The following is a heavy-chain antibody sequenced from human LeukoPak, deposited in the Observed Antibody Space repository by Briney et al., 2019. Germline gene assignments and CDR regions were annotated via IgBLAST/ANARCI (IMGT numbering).Heavy chain of an antibody. J-gene: IGHJ5*02. D-gene: IGHD3-10*01. Sequence: GASVKVSCKASGYTFTGYYMHWGRQAPGQGLEWMGWINPNSGRTNYAQKFQGRVTMTRDTSISTAYMEMSRLRTDDTAVYYCARDPEAGDWFDPWGQGTLVTVSS. V-gene: IGHV1-2*02. CDR3: ARDPEAGDWFDP. CDR1: GYTFTGYY. CDR2: INPNSGRT.